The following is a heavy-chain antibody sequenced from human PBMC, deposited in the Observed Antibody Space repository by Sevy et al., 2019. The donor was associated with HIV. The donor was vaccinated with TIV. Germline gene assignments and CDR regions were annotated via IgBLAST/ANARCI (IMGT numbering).Heavy chain of an antibody. J-gene: IGHJ6*02. V-gene: IGHV4-34*01. CDR3: ARGGGDLGKVRSQAGGYVKYTYHGLDV. CDR2: INHSGDT. CDR1: GGSFTGYY. D-gene: IGHD3-22*01. Sequence: SETLSLTCAVDGGSFTGYYWTWIRQPPGQGLEWVGEINHSGDTRYNPSLKARATISVDTSKNHFSLTLTSLTVADKAVFYCARGGGDLGKVRSQAGGYVKYTYHGLDVWGQGTMVTVSS.